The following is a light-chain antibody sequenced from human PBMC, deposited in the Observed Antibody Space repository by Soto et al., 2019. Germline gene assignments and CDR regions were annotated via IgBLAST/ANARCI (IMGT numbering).Light chain of an antibody. V-gene: IGKV1-39*01. J-gene: IGKJ4*01. CDR3: LHFNDFPLT. CDR2: AAS. CDR1: QSINDY. Sequence: IQMTQSPSSLSASVGDRVNITCRASQSINDYLNWYQQKPGTAPRLLIYAASNLQSGVPSRFSGSGAGTDFTLTINSLQPEDFATYYCLHFNDFPLTFGGGTKLEVK.